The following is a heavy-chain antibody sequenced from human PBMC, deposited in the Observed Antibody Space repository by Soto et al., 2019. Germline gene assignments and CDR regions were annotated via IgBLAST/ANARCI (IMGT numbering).Heavy chain of an antibody. CDR2: ISASGTGT. J-gene: IGHJ4*01. Sequence: GGSLRLSCAASGFTFRNHAMTWARQAPGKELEWVSAISASGTGTYYAASVKGRFTIFRDNSRATVYLQMNNLRAEDTATYYCGKDLRTYGSGPFDFWGQGPLVTVST. V-gene: IGHV3-23*01. CDR1: GFTFRNHA. D-gene: IGHD3-10*01. CDR3: GKDLRTYGSGPFDF.